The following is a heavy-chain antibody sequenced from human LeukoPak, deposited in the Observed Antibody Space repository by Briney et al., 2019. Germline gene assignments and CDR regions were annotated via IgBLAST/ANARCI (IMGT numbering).Heavy chain of an antibody. J-gene: IGHJ3*02. CDR3: ARDVYYYDSSGYYGAFDI. CDR1: GFTFSSYS. Sequence: AGGSLRLSCAASGFTFSSYSMNWVRQAPGKGLEWVSSISSSSSYIYYADSVKGRFTISRDNAKNSLYLQMNSLRAEDTAVYYCARDVYYYDSSGYYGAFDIWGQGTMVTVSS. D-gene: IGHD3-22*01. CDR2: ISSSSSYI. V-gene: IGHV3-21*01.